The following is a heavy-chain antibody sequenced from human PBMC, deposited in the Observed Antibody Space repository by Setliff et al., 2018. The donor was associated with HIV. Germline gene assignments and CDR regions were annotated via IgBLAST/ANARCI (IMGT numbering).Heavy chain of an antibody. CDR2: IYYSGSA. V-gene: IGHV4-31*11. D-gene: IGHD3-10*01. Sequence: SETLSLTCAVYGGSFSGYYWSWIRQHPEKGLEWIGYIYYSGSAHYNPSLKSRVTIALDTSKNQFSLKLTSMTAADTAVYYCAREWRGRYYYYMDVWGKGTTVTVSS. J-gene: IGHJ6*03. CDR3: AREWRGRYYYYMDV. CDR1: GGSFSGYY.